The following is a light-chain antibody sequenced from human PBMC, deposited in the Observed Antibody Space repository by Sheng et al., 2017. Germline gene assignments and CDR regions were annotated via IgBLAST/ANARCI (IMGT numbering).Light chain of an antibody. Sequence: DIQMTQSPSSLSASVGDRVTITCRASQSISNYLNWYQQKPGKAPNLLIYTTSTLQSGVPLRFSASGSGTDFTLTISSLQPDDFATYYCQQSYSSPFTFG. J-gene: IGKJ3*01. CDR1: QSISNY. V-gene: IGKV1-39*01. CDR3: QQSYSSPFT. CDR2: TTS.